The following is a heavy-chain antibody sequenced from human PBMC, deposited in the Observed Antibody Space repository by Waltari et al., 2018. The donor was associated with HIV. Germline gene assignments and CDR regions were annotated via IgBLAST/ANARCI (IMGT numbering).Heavy chain of an antibody. J-gene: IGHJ4*02. CDR3: ARGLGITMIVVVLYFDY. Sequence: QLQLQESGPGLVKPSETLSLTCTVSGGAISSSSYYWGWIRQPPGKGLEWIGSIYYSGSTNYNPSLKSRVTISVDTSKTQFSLKLSFVTAADTAVYYCARGLGITMIVVVLYFDYWGQGTLVTVSS. D-gene: IGHD3-22*01. CDR2: IYYSGST. CDR1: GGAISSSSYY. V-gene: IGHV4-39*01.